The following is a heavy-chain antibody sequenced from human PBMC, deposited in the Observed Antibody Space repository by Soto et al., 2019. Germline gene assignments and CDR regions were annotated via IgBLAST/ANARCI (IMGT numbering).Heavy chain of an antibody. V-gene: IGHV4-34*01. D-gene: IGHD3-3*01. CDR3: ARGGGTIFGVGVDY. J-gene: IGHJ4*02. CDR1: GGSFSGYY. Sequence: SETLSLTCAVYGGSFSGYYWSWIRQPPGKGLEWIGEINHSGSTNYNPSLKSRVTISVDTSKNQFSLKLSSVTAADTAVYYCARGGGTIFGVGVDYWGQGTLVTVSS. CDR2: INHSGST.